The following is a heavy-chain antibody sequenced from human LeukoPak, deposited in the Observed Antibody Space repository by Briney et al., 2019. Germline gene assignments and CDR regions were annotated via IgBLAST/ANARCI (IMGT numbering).Heavy chain of an antibody. V-gene: IGHV3-23*01. CDR3: AKVLEYCSGGSCYSFDY. D-gene: IGHD2-15*01. Sequence: GGSLRLSCAASGFTFSSYAMSWVRQAPGKGLEWVSAISDSGGSTYYADSVKDRFTISRDNSKNTLYLQTNSLRAEDTAVYYCAKVLEYCSGGSCYSFDYWGQGTLVTVSS. CDR1: GFTFSSYA. CDR2: ISDSGGST. J-gene: IGHJ4*02.